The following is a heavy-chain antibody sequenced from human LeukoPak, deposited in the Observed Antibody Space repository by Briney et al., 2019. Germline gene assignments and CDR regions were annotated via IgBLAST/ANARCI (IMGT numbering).Heavy chain of an antibody. CDR2: ISSSSSYI. D-gene: IGHD3-10*01. CDR1: GFTFSSYN. CDR3: AREMGYGSGSYAYGMDV. J-gene: IGHJ6*02. Sequence: GGSLRLSCAASGFTFSSYNMHWVCQAPGKGLEWVSSISSSSSYIPYADSVKGRFTISRDNAKNSLHLQMNSLRAEDTAVYYCAREMGYGSGSYAYGMDVWGQGTTVTVSS. V-gene: IGHV3-21*01.